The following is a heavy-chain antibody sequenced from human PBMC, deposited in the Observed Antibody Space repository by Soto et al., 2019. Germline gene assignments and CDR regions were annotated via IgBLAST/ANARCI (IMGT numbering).Heavy chain of an antibody. CDR2: ISYDGYNK. CDR1: GFTFGSYA. J-gene: IGHJ4*02. D-gene: IGHD5-12*01. Sequence: QVQLVESGGGVAQPGRSLRLSCAASGFTFGSYAMHWFRQAPGKGLEWVAVISYDGYNKYYADSVKGRFTVSRDNYKNTLYLQMNSLRAEDTAVYYCATVRRDGYNGGFDYWGQGTLVTVSS. V-gene: IGHV3-30-3*01. CDR3: ATVRRDGYNGGFDY.